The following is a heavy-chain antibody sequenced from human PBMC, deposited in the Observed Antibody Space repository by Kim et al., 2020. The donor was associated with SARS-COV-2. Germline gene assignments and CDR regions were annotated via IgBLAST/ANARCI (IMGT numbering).Heavy chain of an antibody. V-gene: IGHV1-3*01. CDR3: ARGAAGVSYHTY. J-gene: IGHJ4*02. Sequence: ASVKVSCKASGYTFTSFAIHWVRQAPGQSPEWMGWINAGNGNTEYSQRFQGRVTITRETSASTAYMELSSLTSEDTAGYYFARGAAGVSYHTYRGQGTLV. CDR1: GYTFTSFA. D-gene: IGHD3-10*01. CDR2: INAGNGNT.